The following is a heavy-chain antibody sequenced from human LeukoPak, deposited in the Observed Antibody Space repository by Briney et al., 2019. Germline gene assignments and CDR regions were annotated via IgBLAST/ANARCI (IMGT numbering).Heavy chain of an antibody. Sequence: GRSLRLSCAASGFTFSSYGMHWVRQAPGKGLEWLAVISYDGSNKYYADSVKGRFTISRDNAKNSLYLQMNSLRAGDTALYYCARERTYYYDSNPDYFDYWGQGTLVTVSS. D-gene: IGHD3-22*01. J-gene: IGHJ4*02. CDR1: GFTFSSYG. CDR2: ISYDGSNK. V-gene: IGHV3-30*03. CDR3: ARERTYYYDSNPDYFDY.